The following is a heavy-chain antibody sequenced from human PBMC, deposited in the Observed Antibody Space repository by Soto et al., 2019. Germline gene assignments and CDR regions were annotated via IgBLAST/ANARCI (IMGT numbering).Heavy chain of an antibody. CDR2: IYYSGST. D-gene: IGHD6-13*01. Sequence: PSETLSLTCTVSGGSISSYYWSWIRQPPGKGLEWIGYIYYSGSTNYNPSLKSRVTISVDTSKNQFSLKLSSVTAADTAVYYCARLTDSSSWFFDYWGQGTLVT. CDR3: ARLTDSSSWFFDY. J-gene: IGHJ4*02. V-gene: IGHV4-59*08. CDR1: GGSISSYY.